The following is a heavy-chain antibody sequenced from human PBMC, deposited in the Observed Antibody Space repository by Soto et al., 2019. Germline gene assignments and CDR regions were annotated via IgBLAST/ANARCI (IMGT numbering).Heavy chain of an antibody. Sequence: ASVKVSCKASGYTFTGYYMHWVRQAPGQGLEWMGWINSNSGGTNYAQKFQGRVTMTRDTSISTAYMELSRLRSDDTAVYYCARDIVVVPAAIWFDPWGQGTLVTVSS. CDR1: GYTFTGYY. CDR2: INSNSGGT. J-gene: IGHJ5*02. V-gene: IGHV1-2*02. D-gene: IGHD2-2*01. CDR3: ARDIVVVPAAIWFDP.